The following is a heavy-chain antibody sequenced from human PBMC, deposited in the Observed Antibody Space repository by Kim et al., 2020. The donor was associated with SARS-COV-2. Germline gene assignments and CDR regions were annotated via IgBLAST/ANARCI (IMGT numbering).Heavy chain of an antibody. Sequence: GGSLRLSCAASGFTFNNYWMHWVRQTPGKGLVWVSRIGGDGSSTNYADSVKGRFTVSRDNAKNTLYLQMNNLRVEDTAVYYCARKWFDPWGQGTLFTVSS. CDR1: GFTFNNYW. CDR3: ARKWFDP. V-gene: IGHV3-74*01. CDR2: IGGDGSST. J-gene: IGHJ5*02.